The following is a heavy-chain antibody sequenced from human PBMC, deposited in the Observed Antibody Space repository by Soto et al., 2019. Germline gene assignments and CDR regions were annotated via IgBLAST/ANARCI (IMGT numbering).Heavy chain of an antibody. V-gene: IGHV3-33*01. CDR3: AREPYDFWSGYLVYGMDV. D-gene: IGHD3-3*01. CDR2: IWYDGSNK. J-gene: IGHJ6*02. CDR1: GFTFSSYG. Sequence: GGSLRLSCAASGFTFSSYGMHWVRQAPGKGLEWVAVIWYDGSNKYYADSVKGRFTISRDNSKNTLYLQMNSLRAEDTAVYYCAREPYDFWSGYLVYGMDVWGQGTTVTVS.